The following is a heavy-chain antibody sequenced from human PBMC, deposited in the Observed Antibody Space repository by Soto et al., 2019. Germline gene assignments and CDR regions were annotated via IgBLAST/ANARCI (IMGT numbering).Heavy chain of an antibody. J-gene: IGHJ4*01. CDR2: IKSKIDGGTT. Sequence: EVQLVASGGGLVEPGGSLRLSCAASGFTFTTAWINWVRQAPGKGLEWVGRIKSKIDGGTTDFAAPVKGRFAISRDDSRNMVYFQMNSLEIEDTAVYYCTTDSHFTMKLVRFDYWGLGTLVTVSS. CDR1: GFTFTTAW. V-gene: IGHV3-15*07. CDR3: TTDSHFTMKLVRFDY. D-gene: IGHD3-22*01.